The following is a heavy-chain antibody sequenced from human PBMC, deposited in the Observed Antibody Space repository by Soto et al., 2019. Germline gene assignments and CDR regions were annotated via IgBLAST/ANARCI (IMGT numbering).Heavy chain of an antibody. CDR1: EFTFSNYA. Sequence: EVQLLESGGGLVPPGGSLRLSCAASEFTFSNYAMSWVRQAPGKGLEWVSAISYGGGTTYYADSVKGRFTISRDNSKNTLYLQMNSLRAEDTAVYYCAKNPGDYYDSTGYHFDYWGQGTLVTVSS. CDR3: AKNPGDYYDSTGYHFDY. CDR2: ISYGGGTT. J-gene: IGHJ4*02. D-gene: IGHD3-22*01. V-gene: IGHV3-23*01.